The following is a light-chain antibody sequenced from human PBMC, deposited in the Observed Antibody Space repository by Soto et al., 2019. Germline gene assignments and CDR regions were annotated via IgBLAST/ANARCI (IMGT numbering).Light chain of an antibody. J-gene: IGKJ1*01. V-gene: IGKV3-20*01. CDR2: DAS. CDR3: QQYGGSLTWT. Sequence: EIVLTQSPGTLSLSPGESATLSCRASQSVTSNYLAWFQQRPGQAPRLLIYDASNRATGIPARFSGGGSGTDFTLTISSLEPEDFAVYYCQQYGGSLTWTFGQGTKVDI. CDR1: QSVTSNY.